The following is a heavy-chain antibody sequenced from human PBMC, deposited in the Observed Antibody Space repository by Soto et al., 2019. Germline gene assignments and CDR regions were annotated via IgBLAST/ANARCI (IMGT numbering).Heavy chain of an antibody. CDR2: ISYDGSNK. CDR1: GFTFSSYA. J-gene: IGHJ6*02. D-gene: IGHD3-10*01. V-gene: IGHV3-30-3*01. Sequence: HPGGSLRLSCAASGFTFSSYAMHWVRQAPGKGLEWVAVISYDGSNKYYADSVKGRFTISRDNSKNTLYLQMNSLRAEDTAVYYCARALPLNYYGSGSYYYEPGITSYYYGMDVWGQGTTVTVSS. CDR3: ARALPLNYYGSGSYYYEPGITSYYYGMDV.